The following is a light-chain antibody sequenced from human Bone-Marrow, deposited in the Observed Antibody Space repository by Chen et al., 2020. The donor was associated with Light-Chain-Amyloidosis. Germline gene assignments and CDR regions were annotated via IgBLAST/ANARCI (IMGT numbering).Light chain of an antibody. CDR2: EDD. CDR3: QSYQGSSQGV. V-gene: IGLV6-57*01. Sequence: NFMLTPPHSVSESPGKTLINSCNRSCCSITTNYVQWYKQRPGSSPTTVIYEDDQRPSGVPDRFSGSIDRSSNSASLTISGLKTEDEADYYCQSYQGSSQGVFGGGTKLTVL. J-gene: IGLJ3*02. CDR1: CCSITTNY.